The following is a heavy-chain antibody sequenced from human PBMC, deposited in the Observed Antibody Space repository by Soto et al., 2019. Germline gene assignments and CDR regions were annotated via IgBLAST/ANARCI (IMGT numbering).Heavy chain of an antibody. V-gene: IGHV3-66*01. CDR2: IYSGGST. CDR3: ARAPRRDGYKYY. Sequence: EVQLVESGGALVQPGGSLRLSCAASGITVSSNYMSWVRQIPGKGLEWVSLIYSGGSTYYADSVKGRFSVFTDTSKNTLYLQMNSLRAEDTAVYYCARAPRRDGYKYYWGQGTLVTVSS. D-gene: IGHD5-12*01. J-gene: IGHJ4*02. CDR1: GITVSSNY.